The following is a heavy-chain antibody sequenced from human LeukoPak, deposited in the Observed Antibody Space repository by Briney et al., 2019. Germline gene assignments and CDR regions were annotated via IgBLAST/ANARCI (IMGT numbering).Heavy chain of an antibody. J-gene: IGHJ4*02. CDR2: IRSKANSYAT. V-gene: IGHV3-73*01. D-gene: IGHD6-13*01. CDR3: TRPHSTPEDY. Sequence: GGSLRLSCAASGFTFSGSAMHWVRQASGKRLEWVGRIRSKANSYATAYAASVKGRFTISRDDSKNTAYLQMNSLKTEDTAVYYCTRPHSTPEDYWGQGTLVTVSS. CDR1: GFTFSGSA.